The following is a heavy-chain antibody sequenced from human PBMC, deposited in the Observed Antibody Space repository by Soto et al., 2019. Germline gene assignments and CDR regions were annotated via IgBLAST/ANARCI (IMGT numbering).Heavy chain of an antibody. J-gene: IGHJ4*02. CDR2: IYYGGST. CDR3: ARAPEGYCSGGSCYWPGGYYFDY. V-gene: IGHV4-31*03. D-gene: IGHD2-15*01. Sequence: SETLSLTCTVSGGSISSGGYYWSWIRQHPGKGLEWIGYIYYGGSTYYNPSLKSRVTISVDTSKNQFSLKLSSVTAADTAVYYCARAPEGYCSGGSCYWPGGYYFDYWGQGTLVTVSS. CDR1: GGSISSGGYY.